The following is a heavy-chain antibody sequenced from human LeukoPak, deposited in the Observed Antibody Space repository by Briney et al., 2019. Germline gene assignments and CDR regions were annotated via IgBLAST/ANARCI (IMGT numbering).Heavy chain of an antibody. V-gene: IGHV3-21*01. Sequence: PGGSLRLSCAASGFTFSSYSMNWVRQAPGKGLEWVSSISSSSSYICYADSVKGRFTISRDNAKNSLYLQMNSLRAEDTAVYYCARDRLAARRVYDYWGQGTLVTVSS. CDR1: GFTFSSYS. D-gene: IGHD6-6*01. CDR2: ISSSSSYI. CDR3: ARDRLAARRVYDY. J-gene: IGHJ4*02.